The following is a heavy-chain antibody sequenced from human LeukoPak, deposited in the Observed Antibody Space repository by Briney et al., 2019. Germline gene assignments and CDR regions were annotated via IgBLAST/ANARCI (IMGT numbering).Heavy chain of an antibody. V-gene: IGHV3-23*01. CDR3: AKKRSSGPGDFDL. J-gene: IGHJ2*01. CDR2: ITGGGVST. Sequence: GGSLRLSCAASGFIFSNYAMSWVRQAPGKGLEWVSAITGGGVSTYYTDSVRGRFTISRDNSKNTLYLQMNSLRDDDTAVYYCAKKRSSGPGDFDLWGRGTLVTVSS. D-gene: IGHD6-19*01. CDR1: GFIFSNYA.